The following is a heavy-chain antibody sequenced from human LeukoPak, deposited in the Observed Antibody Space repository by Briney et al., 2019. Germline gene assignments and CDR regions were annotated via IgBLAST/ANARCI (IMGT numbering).Heavy chain of an antibody. CDR3: ARKGYSSGWPLDY. J-gene: IGHJ4*02. CDR1: GFTFSSYG. V-gene: IGHV3-33*01. CDR2: VWDDGSSQ. Sequence: GGSLRLSCAASGFTFSSYGMHWVRQAPGKGLEWVAVVWDDGSSQNYADSVKGRFTISRDNSKNMLYLQMNSLRAEDTAMYYCARKGYSSGWPLDYWGQGTLVTVSS. D-gene: IGHD6-19*01.